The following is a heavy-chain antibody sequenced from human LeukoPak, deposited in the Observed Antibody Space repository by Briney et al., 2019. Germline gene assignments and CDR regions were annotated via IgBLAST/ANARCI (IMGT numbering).Heavy chain of an antibody. CDR2: IYPGDSDS. V-gene: IGHV5-51*01. D-gene: IGHD2-21*02. Sequence: LGESLKISCKGSGYSFIKYWIGWVRQMPGKGLEWMGIIYPGDSDSRYSPSFQGQVTTSADKSISTAYLQWSSLKASDTAMYYCARLYCGGDCYSPVWFDTWGQGTLVTVSS. J-gene: IGHJ5*02. CDR3: ARLYCGGDCYSPVWFDT. CDR1: GYSFIKYW.